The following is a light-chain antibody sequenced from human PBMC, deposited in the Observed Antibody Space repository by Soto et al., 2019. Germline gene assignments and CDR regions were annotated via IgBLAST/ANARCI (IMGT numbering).Light chain of an antibody. Sequence: ENVLTQSPGTLSLSPGERATLSCRASQSISSSSLAWYQQKPGQPPRLLMYGASNRATGIPDRFSGSGSGTDFTLTISRLEPEDFAVYYCQQYSGAPPLTFGGGPKVEIK. V-gene: IGKV3-20*01. CDR3: QQYSGAPPLT. CDR1: QSISSSS. J-gene: IGKJ4*01. CDR2: GAS.